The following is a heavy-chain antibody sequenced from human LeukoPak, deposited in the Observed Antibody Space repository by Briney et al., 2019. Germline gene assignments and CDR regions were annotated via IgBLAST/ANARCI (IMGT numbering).Heavy chain of an antibody. CDR3: ARGAVYSSSWYYYYYMDV. J-gene: IGHJ6*03. D-gene: IGHD6-13*01. CDR2: IYYSGST. V-gene: IGHV4-59*08. Sequence: SETLSLTCTVSGGSISSYYWSWIRQPPGKGLEWIGYIYYSGSTNYNPSLKSRVTISVDTSKNQFSLKLSSVTAADTAVYYCARGAVYSSSWYYYYYMDVWGKGTTVTISS. CDR1: GGSISSYY.